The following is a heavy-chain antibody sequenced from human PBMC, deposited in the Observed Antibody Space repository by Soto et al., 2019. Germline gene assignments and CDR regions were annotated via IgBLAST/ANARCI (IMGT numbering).Heavy chain of an antibody. J-gene: IGHJ4*01. D-gene: IGHD6-19*01. CDR1: GGSISSGSY. V-gene: IGHV4-38-2*02. Sequence: SETLSLTCTVSGGSISSGSYWAWIRQPPGKGPEWIASIYHGGTTFYNPSLKSRITISVDTSNNQFSLKLTSVTAADTAVYYCARVHVMVAAGSTFDYWGHGTLVTVSS. CDR3: ARVHVMVAAGSTFDY. CDR2: IYHGGTT.